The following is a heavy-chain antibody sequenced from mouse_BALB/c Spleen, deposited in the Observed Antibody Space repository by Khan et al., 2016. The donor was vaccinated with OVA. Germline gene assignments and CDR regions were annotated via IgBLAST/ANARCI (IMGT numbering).Heavy chain of an antibody. CDR3: TRGSGKVQFAY. D-gene: IGHD1-3*01. V-gene: IGHV1S137*01. J-gene: IGHJ3*01. CDR2: ISTYYGDP. Sequence: QVRLQQSGAELVRPGVSVKISCKGSGYTFTDFAIHWVKQSQSKSLDWIGVISTYYGDPTYNQKFKDKATMTVDTSSSTAYMELGRLTYEDSAIXYYTRGSGKVQFAYWGQGTLATVSA. CDR1: GYTFTDFA.